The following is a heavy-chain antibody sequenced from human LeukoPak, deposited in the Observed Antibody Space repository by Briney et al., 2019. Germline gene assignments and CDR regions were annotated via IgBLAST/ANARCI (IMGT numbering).Heavy chain of an antibody. J-gene: IGHJ4*02. V-gene: IGHV3-23*01. CDR3: ARSRGGD. CDR2: ISGSGST. CDR1: GFTFSSYS. Sequence: GGSLRLSCAASGFTFSSYSMNWVRQAPGKGLEWVSAISGSGSTYYADSVKGRFTISRDNSKNTLYLQMNSLRAEDTAVYYCARSRGGDWGQGTLVTVSS. D-gene: IGHD2-21*01.